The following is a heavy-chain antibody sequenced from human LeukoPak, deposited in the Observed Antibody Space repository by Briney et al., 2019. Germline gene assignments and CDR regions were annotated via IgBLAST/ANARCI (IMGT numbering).Heavy chain of an antibody. CDR2: ISGSGGST. D-gene: IGHD1-26*01. CDR1: GFTFSSYA. CDR3: AKANLGIVGAKGARKLFDY. J-gene: IGHJ4*02. Sequence: GGSLRLSCAASGFTFSSYAMSWVRQAPGKGLEWVSAISGSGGSTYYADSVKGRFTISRDNSKNTLYLQMNSLRAEDTPVYYCAKANLGIVGAKGARKLFDYWGPGTLVTVSS. V-gene: IGHV3-23*01.